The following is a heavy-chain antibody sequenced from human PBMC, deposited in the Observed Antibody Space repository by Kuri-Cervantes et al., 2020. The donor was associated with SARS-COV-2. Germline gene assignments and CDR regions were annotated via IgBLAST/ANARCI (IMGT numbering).Heavy chain of an antibody. CDR3: ARWCGRTYYDLGYYYMDV. J-gene: IGHJ6*03. CDR2: IYYNGST. Sequence: SDTLSLTFTLPGGSTSSSSYYWGWIRQPPGKGLKWIGSIYYNGSTYKNPSPNSRVTISVDTSKNQCCLRLSSVTAAYTAVYYCARWCGRTYYDLGYYYMDVWGKGTTVTVSS. D-gene: IGHD3-3*01. CDR1: GGSTSSSSYY. V-gene: IGHV4-39*01.